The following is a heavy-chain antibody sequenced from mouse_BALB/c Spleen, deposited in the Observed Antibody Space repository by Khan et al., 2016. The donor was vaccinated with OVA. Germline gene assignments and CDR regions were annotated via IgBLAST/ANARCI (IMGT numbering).Heavy chain of an antibody. CDR3: ATHLTGSFAY. Sequence: EVQLQESGGDLVKSGGSLKLSCAASGFIFSPYSMSWVRQTPDKRLEWVATISSDGDYTYYPDSVKGRFNISRDNAKNTLYLQMSSLKSEDTAIYYCATHLTGSFAYWGQGTLVTVSA. J-gene: IGHJ3*01. CDR1: GFIFSPYS. V-gene: IGHV5-6*01. CDR2: ISSDGDYT. D-gene: IGHD4-1*01.